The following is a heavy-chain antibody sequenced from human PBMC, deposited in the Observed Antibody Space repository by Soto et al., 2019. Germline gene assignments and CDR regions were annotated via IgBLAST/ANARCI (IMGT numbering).Heavy chain of an antibody. Sequence: QVQLVESEGGVVQSGTSLRLSCAASGMKFSSYGMHWVRQAPGKGLEWVAVIWFDGFKKYYVDSVKGRFTISRDNSNNTLYLQMNSLRAEDTGVYYCARELLYGTGSRNFHYYGMDVWGQGTTVTVSS. J-gene: IGHJ6*02. CDR3: ARELLYGTGSRNFHYYGMDV. D-gene: IGHD3-10*01. CDR2: IWFDGFKK. CDR1: GMKFSSYG. V-gene: IGHV3-33*01.